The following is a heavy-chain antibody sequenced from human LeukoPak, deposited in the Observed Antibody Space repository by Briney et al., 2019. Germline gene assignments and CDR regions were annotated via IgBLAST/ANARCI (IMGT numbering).Heavy chain of an antibody. V-gene: IGHV4-34*01. CDR1: GGSFSGYY. D-gene: IGHD6-19*01. Sequence: SETLSLTCAVYGGSFSGYYWSWIRQPPGKGQEWIGEINHSGSTNYNPSLKSRVTISVDTSKNQLSLKVRSVTAADTAVYYCARVRLWLASFDYWGQGTLVTVSS. CDR3: ARVRLWLASFDY. J-gene: IGHJ4*02. CDR2: INHSGST.